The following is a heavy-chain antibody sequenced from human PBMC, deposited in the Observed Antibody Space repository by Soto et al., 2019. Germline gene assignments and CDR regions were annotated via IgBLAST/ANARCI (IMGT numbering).Heavy chain of an antibody. V-gene: IGHV4-34*01. D-gene: IGHD2-15*01. CDR3: ARGWGIVVVVAATGLDAFDI. Sequence: QVQLQQWGAGLLKPSETLSLTCAVYGGSFSGYYWSWIRQPPGKGLEWIGEINHSGSTNYNPSLKSRVTISVDTSKNQFSLKLSSVTAADTAVYYCARGWGIVVVVAATGLDAFDIWGQGTMVTVSS. CDR1: GGSFSGYY. J-gene: IGHJ3*02. CDR2: INHSGST.